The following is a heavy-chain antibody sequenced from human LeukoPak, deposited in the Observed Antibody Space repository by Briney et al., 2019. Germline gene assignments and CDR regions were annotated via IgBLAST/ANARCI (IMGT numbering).Heavy chain of an antibody. Sequence: EASVKVSCKASGYTFTGYYMHWVRQAPGQGLEWMGWINPNSGGTNYAQKFQGWVTMTRDTSISTAYMELSRLRSDDTAVYYCARDYEVWFGERYMVDWGQGTLVTVSS. V-gene: IGHV1-2*04. CDR2: INPNSGGT. CDR3: ARDYEVWFGERYMVD. CDR1: GYTFTGYY. D-gene: IGHD3-10*01. J-gene: IGHJ4*02.